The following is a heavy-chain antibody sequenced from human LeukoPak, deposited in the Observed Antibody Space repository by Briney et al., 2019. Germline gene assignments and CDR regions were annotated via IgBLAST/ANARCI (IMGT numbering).Heavy chain of an antibody. CDR3: ARGLLGSPNWFDP. J-gene: IGHJ5*02. CDR2: IKRDGSEK. Sequence: GGSLRLSCAASGSTFSSYEMNWVRQAPGKGLEWVANIKRDGSEKYYVDSVKGRFTISRDNAKNSLYLQMNSLRAEDTAVYYCARGLLGSPNWFDPWGQGTLVTVSS. V-gene: IGHV3-7*05. D-gene: IGHD3-10*01. CDR1: GSTFSSYE.